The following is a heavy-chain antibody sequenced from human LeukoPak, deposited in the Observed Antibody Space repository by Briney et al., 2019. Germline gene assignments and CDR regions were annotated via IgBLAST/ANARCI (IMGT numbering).Heavy chain of an antibody. CDR2: IIHSGRT. D-gene: IGHD2/OR15-2a*01. V-gene: IGHV4-34*01. CDR1: GGSFNGYY. J-gene: IGHJ4*02. CDR3: ARGILVTVYAAFDY. Sequence: SETLSLTCGVYGGSFNGYYWTWLRQSPGMGLEWIGEIIHSGRTNYNPSLTSRVSISVDTSKNQFSLELSSVTAADTAVYYCARGILVTVYAAFDYWGQGTLVTVSS.